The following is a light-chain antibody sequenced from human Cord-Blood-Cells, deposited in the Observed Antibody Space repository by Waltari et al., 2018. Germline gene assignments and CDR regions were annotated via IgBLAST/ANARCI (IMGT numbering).Light chain of an antibody. Sequence: DIVMTQSPDSLAVSLGERATINYKSSQSVLYSSNNKNYLAWYQQKPGQPPKLLIYGASSRATGIPDRFSGSGSGTDFTLTISRLEPEDFAVYYCQQYGSSSITFGQGTRLEIK. CDR3: QQYGSSSIT. J-gene: IGKJ5*01. CDR2: GAS. CDR1: QSVLYSSNNKNY. V-gene: IGKV4-1*01.